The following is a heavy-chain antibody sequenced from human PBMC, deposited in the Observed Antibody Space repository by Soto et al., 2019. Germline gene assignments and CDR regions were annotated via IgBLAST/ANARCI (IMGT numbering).Heavy chain of an antibody. D-gene: IGHD3-22*01. J-gene: IGHJ4*02. V-gene: IGHV4-30-4*01. CDR2: IYYSGST. Sequence: SETLSLTCTLSGSSISRGNYYWSWIRQHPGKGLEWIGYIYYSGSTYYNPSLKSRVTISVDTSKNQFSLKLSSVTAADTAVYYCASSMIGSIFAYWGQGTLVTVSS. CDR3: ASSMIGSIFAY. CDR1: GSSISRGNYY.